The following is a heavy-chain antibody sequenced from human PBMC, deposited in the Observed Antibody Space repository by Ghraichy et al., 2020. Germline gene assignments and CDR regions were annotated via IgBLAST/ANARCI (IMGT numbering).Heavy chain of an antibody. Sequence: SETLSLTCAVSGGSISSSNWWSWVRQPPGKGLEWIGEIYHSGSTNYNPSLKSRVTISVYKSKNQFSLKLSSVTAADTAVYYCARGRLYSGYDFVVGYFDYWGQGTLVIVSS. CDR1: GGSISSSNW. D-gene: IGHD5-12*01. J-gene: IGHJ4*02. V-gene: IGHV4-4*02. CDR2: IYHSGST. CDR3: ARGRLYSGYDFVVGYFDY.